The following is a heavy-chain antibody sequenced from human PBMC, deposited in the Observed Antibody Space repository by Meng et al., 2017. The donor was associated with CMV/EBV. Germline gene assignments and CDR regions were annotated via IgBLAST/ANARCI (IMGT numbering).Heavy chain of an antibody. CDR2: ISWDGGST. CDR3: AKGRITIFGAVDY. CDR1: GFTFDDYT. J-gene: IGHJ4*02. V-gene: IGHV3-43*01. Sequence: GESLKISCAVSGFTFDDYTMHWVRQAPGKGLEWVSLISWDGGSTYYADSVKGRFTISRDNSKNSLYLQMNSLRTEDTALYYCAKGRITIFGAVDYWGQGTLVTVSS. D-gene: IGHD3-3*01.